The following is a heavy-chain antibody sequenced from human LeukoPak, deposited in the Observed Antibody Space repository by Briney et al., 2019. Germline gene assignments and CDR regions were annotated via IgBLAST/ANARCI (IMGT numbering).Heavy chain of an antibody. V-gene: IGHV3-20*04. CDR2: INWNGGST. CDR1: GFTFDDYG. CDR3: AKGLYYYNSGSFDY. D-gene: IGHD3-10*01. J-gene: IGHJ4*02. Sequence: GGSLRLSCAASGFTFDDYGMSWVRQAPGKGLEWVSGINWNGGSTGYADSVKGRFTISRDNAKNSLYLQMNSLRAEDTAVYFCAKGLYYYNSGSFDYWGQGTLVTVSS.